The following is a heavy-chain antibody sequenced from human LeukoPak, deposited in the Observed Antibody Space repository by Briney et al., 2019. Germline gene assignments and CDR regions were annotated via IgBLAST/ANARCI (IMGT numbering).Heavy chain of an antibody. CDR2: ISSSSSYI. J-gene: IGHJ4*02. CDR1: GFTFGSYS. CDR3: SRDISDYPFDY. D-gene: IGHD3/OR15-3a*01. V-gene: IGHV3-21*01. Sequence: GGSLRLSCAASGFTFGSYSMNWVRQAPGRGLEWVSSISSSSSYIYYADSVKGRFTISRDNAKNSLYLQMNSLRAEDTAVYYCSRDISDYPFDYWGQGTLVTVSS.